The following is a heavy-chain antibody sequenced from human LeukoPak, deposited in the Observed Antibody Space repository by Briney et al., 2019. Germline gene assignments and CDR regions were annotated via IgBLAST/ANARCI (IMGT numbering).Heavy chain of an antibody. CDR1: GFTFSSYA. V-gene: IGHV3-23*01. CDR2: ISGSGGST. J-gene: IGHJ4*02. D-gene: IGHD3-10*01. Sequence: QSGGSLRLSCAASGFTFSSYAMSWVRQAPGKGLEWVSAISGSGGSTYYADSVKGRFTISRDNSKNTLYLQMNSLRAEDTAVYYCARHTLWFGESSLDYWGQGTLVTVSS. CDR3: ARHTLWFGESSLDY.